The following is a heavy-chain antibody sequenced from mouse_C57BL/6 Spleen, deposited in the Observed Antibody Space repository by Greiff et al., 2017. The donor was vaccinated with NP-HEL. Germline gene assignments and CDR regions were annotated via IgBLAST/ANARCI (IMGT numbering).Heavy chain of an antibody. CDR3: ARPIYYGNYFDY. CDR2: ISSGSSTI. D-gene: IGHD2-1*01. Sequence: DVQLVESGGGLVKPGGSLKLSCAASGFTFSDYGMHWVRQAPEKGLEWVAYISSGSSTIYYADTVKGRFTISRDNAKNTLFLQMTSLRSEDTAMYYCARPIYYGNYFDYWGQGTTLTVSS. CDR1: GFTFSDYG. J-gene: IGHJ2*01. V-gene: IGHV5-17*01.